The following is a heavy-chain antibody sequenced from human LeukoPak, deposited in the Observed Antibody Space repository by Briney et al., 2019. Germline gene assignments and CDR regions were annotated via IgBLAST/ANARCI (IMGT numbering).Heavy chain of an antibody. CDR2: MNPNSGNT. V-gene: IGHV1-8*03. D-gene: IGHD5-12*01. Sequence: ASVKVSCKASGYTFTSYDINWVRQATGQGLEWMGWMNPNSGNTGYAQKFQGRVTITRNTSISTAYLELSSLRSEDTAVYYCARAGVSSGYDYFDYWGQGTLVAVSS. J-gene: IGHJ4*02. CDR3: ARAGVSSGYDYFDY. CDR1: GYTFTSYD.